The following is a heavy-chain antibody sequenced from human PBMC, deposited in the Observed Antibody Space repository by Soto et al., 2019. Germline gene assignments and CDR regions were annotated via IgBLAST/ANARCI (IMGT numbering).Heavy chain of an antibody. CDR1: GFTLSTYA. CDR3: ASGRDGYNLYYYYGMDV. Sequence: GGSLRLSCAASGFTLSTYAMTWVRQAPGKGLESVSGISFSGSTTYYADSVKGRFTISRDSSKNTLYLQMNSLRAEDTAVYYCASGRDGYNLYYYYGMDVWGQGTTVTVSS. CDR2: ISFSGSTT. D-gene: IGHD5-12*01. J-gene: IGHJ6*02. V-gene: IGHV3-23*01.